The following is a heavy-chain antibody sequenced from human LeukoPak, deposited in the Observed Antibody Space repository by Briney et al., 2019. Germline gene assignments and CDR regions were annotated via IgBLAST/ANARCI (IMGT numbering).Heavy chain of an antibody. CDR2: ISGSGGST. Sequence: GGSLRLSCAASGFTFSSYAMSWVRQAPGKGLEWVSGISGSGGSTYYADSVKGRFTISRDNSKNTLYVQMNSLRADDTAVYYCARFAAGGSYYYYMDVWGKGTTVTVSS. CDR1: GFTFSSYA. D-gene: IGHD3-10*01. V-gene: IGHV3-23*01. J-gene: IGHJ6*03. CDR3: ARFAAGGSYYYYMDV.